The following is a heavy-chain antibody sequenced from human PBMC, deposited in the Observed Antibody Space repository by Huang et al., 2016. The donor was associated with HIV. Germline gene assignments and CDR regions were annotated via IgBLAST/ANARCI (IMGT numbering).Heavy chain of an antibody. J-gene: IGHJ3*02. V-gene: IGHV1-8*01. CDR3: TRSPRVPGGVGDALDI. CDR1: GYTFISYD. D-gene: IGHD3-16*01. CDR2: MNPHTGHT. Sequence: QVQLVQAGAEVKKPGASVKVSCKASGYTFISYDINWVRQVTGQGLEWIGLMNPHTGHTAYPQQFQDRVTMPRNTSMSTACMELSSLRSEDAAVYYCTRSPRVPGGVGDALDIWGQGTMFTVPS.